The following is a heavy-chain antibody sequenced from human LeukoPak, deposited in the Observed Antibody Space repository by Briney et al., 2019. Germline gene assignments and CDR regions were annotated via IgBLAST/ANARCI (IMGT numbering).Heavy chain of an antibody. Sequence: GGSLRLSCVASGFTLSTYNMNWVRQSPGKGLEWVSSISSGSSYKYWADSVKGRFTISRDNAKNALFLQMNGLRGEDTAVYYCSRGSTYYFEGTGSQSRDGMDVWGQGTTVTVSS. CDR1: GFTLSTYN. D-gene: IGHD3-22*01. CDR2: ISSGSSYK. CDR3: SRGSTYYFEGTGSQSRDGMDV. J-gene: IGHJ6*02. V-gene: IGHV3-21*01.